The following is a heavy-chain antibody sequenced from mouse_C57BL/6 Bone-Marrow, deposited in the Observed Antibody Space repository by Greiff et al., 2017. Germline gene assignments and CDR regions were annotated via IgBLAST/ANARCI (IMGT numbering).Heavy chain of an antibody. CDR2: INPNNGGT. CDR3: AREGIYYGNSYWYFDV. J-gene: IGHJ1*03. Sequence: EVQLVESGPELVKPGASVKIPCKASGYTFTDYNMDWVKQSHGKSLEWIGDINPNNGGTIYNQKFKGKATLTVDKSSSTAYMELRSLTSEDTAVYYCAREGIYYGNSYWYFDVWGTGTTVTVSS. CDR1: GYTFTDYN. V-gene: IGHV1-18*01. D-gene: IGHD2-1*01.